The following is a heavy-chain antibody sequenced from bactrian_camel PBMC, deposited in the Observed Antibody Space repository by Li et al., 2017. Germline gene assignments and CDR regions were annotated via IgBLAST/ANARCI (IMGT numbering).Heavy chain of an antibody. CDR2: IDSDGLS. J-gene: IGHJ6*01. Sequence: HVQLVESGGGSVQPGGSLNLSCTVSGHSPQTECMGWFRQATGKPREGVAVIDSDGLSNYAESVKGRFTISPNNAKNTLYLQMNSLKPEDTAMYYCASAPTHLTLLGPLADFGTWGQGTQVTVS. CDR1: GHSPQTEC. CDR3: ASAPTHLTLLGPLADFGT. D-gene: IGHD3*01. V-gene: IGHV3S53*01.